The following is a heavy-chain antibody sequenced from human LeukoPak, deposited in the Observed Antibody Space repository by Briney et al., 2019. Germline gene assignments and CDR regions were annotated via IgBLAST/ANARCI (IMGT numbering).Heavy chain of an antibody. CDR1: RYTFTYYY. CDR3: ARDLAMYSPDLDY. J-gene: IGHJ4*02. Sequence: ASVKVSCKASRYTFTYYYLHWVRQAPGHGLEWMGWINPKTGVTKYAQNFQGRVTMTRDTSISTAYMEVSRLRSDDTAVFYCARDLAMYSPDLDYWGQGTLVTVSS. D-gene: IGHD1-26*01. CDR2: INPKTGVT. V-gene: IGHV1-2*02.